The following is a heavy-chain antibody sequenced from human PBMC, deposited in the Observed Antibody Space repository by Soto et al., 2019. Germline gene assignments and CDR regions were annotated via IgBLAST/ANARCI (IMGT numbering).Heavy chain of an antibody. Sequence: SETLSLTCSVSGGSIGRYYWSWIRQPPGKGLEWIGYTLYSGSTNYHPSLKSRVTIPADTSKNQFSLKLRPVTAADTAVYYCARVGSGANWFDPWGQGTLVTVSS. CDR1: GGSIGRYY. J-gene: IGHJ5*02. V-gene: IGHV4-59*01. CDR2: TLYSGST. CDR3: ARVGSGANWFDP. D-gene: IGHD3-10*01.